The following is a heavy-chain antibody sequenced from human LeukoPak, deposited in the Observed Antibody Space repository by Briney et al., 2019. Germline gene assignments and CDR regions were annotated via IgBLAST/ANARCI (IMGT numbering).Heavy chain of an antibody. CDR2: IYTTGSTDST. V-gene: IGHV4-4*07. CDR3: AGFGAGSYY. CDR1: GGSISSSY. J-gene: IGHJ4*02. D-gene: IGHD3-10*01. Sequence: SETLSLTCTASGGSISSSYCSWIRQPAGKGLEWIGRIYTTGSTDSTDFNPSLKSRVTMSVDTSKNQFSLKLGSVTAADTAVYYCAGFGAGSYYWGQGTLVTVSS.